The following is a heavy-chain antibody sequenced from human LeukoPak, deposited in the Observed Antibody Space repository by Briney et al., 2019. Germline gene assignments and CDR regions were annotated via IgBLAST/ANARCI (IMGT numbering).Heavy chain of an antibody. Sequence: PGGSLRLSCAVSGFTFSHAWMSWVRQAPGKGLEWVGRIKSEVGGGTTDYAAPVKGRFTIARDDPKNTLYLQMNSLKSEDTAVYYCTTIRGFCGGRSCLGYWGQGTLVTVSS. CDR3: TTIRGFCGGRSCLGY. J-gene: IGHJ4*02. CDR1: GFTFSHAW. CDR2: IKSEVGGGTT. V-gene: IGHV3-15*01. D-gene: IGHD2-15*01.